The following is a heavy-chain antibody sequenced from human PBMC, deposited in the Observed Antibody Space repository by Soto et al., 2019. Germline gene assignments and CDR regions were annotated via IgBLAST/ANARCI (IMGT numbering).Heavy chain of an antibody. CDR2: TYFRSKWYN. Sequence: QTLSLTCAISGDSVSSSTASWNWIRQSPSRGLEWLGRTYFRSKWYNDYAVSVKSRIIINPDTSNNQFSLQLNSVTPEDTAVYFCAKGDNLGPKTGYAFDPWGQGIMVT. CDR3: AKGDNLGPKTGYAFDP. CDR1: GDSVSSSTAS. D-gene: IGHD5-12*01. V-gene: IGHV6-1*01. J-gene: IGHJ5*02.